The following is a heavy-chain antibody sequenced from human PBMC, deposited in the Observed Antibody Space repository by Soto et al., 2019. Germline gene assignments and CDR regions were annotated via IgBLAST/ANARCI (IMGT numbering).Heavy chain of an antibody. CDR2: INPSSGGT. CDR1: GYPFTGPY. CDR3: ARDFRTYSNGLDV. J-gene: IGHJ6*02. D-gene: IGHD4-4*01. V-gene: IGHV1-2*02. Sequence: ASVKVSCKASGYPFTGPYIYWVRQAPGQGLEWMGWINPSSGGTEFAEKFQGRVTVTRDTSIRTVFLELNSLTSDDTGVYFCARDFRTYSNGLDVLGQVTAVTVSS.